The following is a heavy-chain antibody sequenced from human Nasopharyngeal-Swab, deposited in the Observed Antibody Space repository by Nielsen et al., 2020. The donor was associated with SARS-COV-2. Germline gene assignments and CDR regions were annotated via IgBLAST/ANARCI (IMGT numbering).Heavy chain of an antibody. Sequence: ASVKVSCKASGYTFTSYYMHWVRQAPGQGLEWMGIINPSGGSTSYAQKFQGRVTMTRDTSTSTVYMELSSLRSEDTAVYYCASFYSGYDDAFDFWGQGTMVTVSS. V-gene: IGHV1-46*01. D-gene: IGHD5-12*01. CDR3: ASFYSGYDDAFDF. J-gene: IGHJ3*01. CDR2: INPSGGST. CDR1: GYTFTSYY.